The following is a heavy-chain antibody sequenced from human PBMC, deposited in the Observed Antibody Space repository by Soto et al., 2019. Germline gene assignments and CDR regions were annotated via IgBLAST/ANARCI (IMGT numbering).Heavy chain of an antibody. CDR2: ISYDGSNK. CDR3: ARHKRDLRFLEWSYYFDY. D-gene: IGHD3-3*01. Sequence: QVQLVESGGGVVQPGRSLRLSCAASGFTFSSYAMHWVRQAPGKGLEWVAVISYDGSNKYYADSVKGRFTISRDSSKNTLYLQMNSLRAEDMAVYYCARHKRDLRFLEWSYYFDYWGQGTLVTVSS. CDR1: GFTFSSYA. V-gene: IGHV3-30-3*01. J-gene: IGHJ4*02.